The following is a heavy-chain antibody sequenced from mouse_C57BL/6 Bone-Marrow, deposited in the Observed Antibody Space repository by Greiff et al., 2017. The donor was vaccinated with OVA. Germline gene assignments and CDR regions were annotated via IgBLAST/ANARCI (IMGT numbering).Heavy chain of an antibody. V-gene: IGHV5-12*01. CDR3: ARRHYYGSSDGYFDV. CDR2: ISNGGGST. D-gene: IGHD1-1*01. J-gene: IGHJ1*03. CDR1: GFTFSDYY. Sequence: EVKLEESGGGLVQPGGSLKLSCAASGFTFSDYYMYWVRQTPEKRLEWVAYISNGGGSTYYPDTVKGRFTISRDNAKNTLYLQMSRLKSEDTAMYYCARRHYYGSSDGYFDVWGTGTTVTVSS.